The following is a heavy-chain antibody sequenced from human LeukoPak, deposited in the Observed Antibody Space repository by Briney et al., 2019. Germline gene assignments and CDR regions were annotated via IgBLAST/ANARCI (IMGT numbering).Heavy chain of an antibody. D-gene: IGHD2-15*01. CDR3: AKEDVGAAPDY. V-gene: IGHV3-23*01. Sequence: PVGSLRLSCAASGFTFSSYGMSWIRQAPGKGLEWVSADGAGGGGPYYADSVNGRFTMSRDNSENMLYLQMDSLRVEDTAVYYCAKEDVGAAPDYWGQGTLVTVSS. J-gene: IGHJ4*02. CDR1: GFTFSSYG. CDR2: DGAGGGGP.